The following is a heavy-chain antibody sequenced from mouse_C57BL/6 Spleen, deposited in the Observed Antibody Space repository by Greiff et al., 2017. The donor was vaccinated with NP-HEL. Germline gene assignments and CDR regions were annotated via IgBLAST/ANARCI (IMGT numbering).Heavy chain of an antibody. D-gene: IGHD1-1*01. CDR1: GFTFSDYY. CDR2: INYDGSST. J-gene: IGHJ4*01. V-gene: IGHV5-16*01. Sequence: EVQVVESEGGLVQPGSSMKLSCTASGFTFSDYYMAWVRQVPEKGLEWVANINYDGSSTYYLDSLKSRFIISRDNAKNILYLQMSSLKSEDTATYYCARDRDYYGRSYAMDYWGQGTSVTVSS. CDR3: ARDRDYYGRSYAMDY.